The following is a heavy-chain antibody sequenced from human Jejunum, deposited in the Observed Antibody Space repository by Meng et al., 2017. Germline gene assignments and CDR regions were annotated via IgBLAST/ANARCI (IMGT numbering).Heavy chain of an antibody. J-gene: IGHJ2*01. Sequence: VVLLESGGGLVQPGGSLRLSCAASGFTFSSHGMIWVRHTPGKGLEWVSAISAGGDRTYYADSVKGRFTISRDNSKNTLYLQMNSLRAEDTALYYCTKIAVTGRWYFDLWGRGTLVTVSS. D-gene: IGHD6-19*01. CDR2: ISAGGDRT. CDR3: TKIAVTGRWYFDL. CDR1: GFTFSSHG. V-gene: IGHV3-23*01.